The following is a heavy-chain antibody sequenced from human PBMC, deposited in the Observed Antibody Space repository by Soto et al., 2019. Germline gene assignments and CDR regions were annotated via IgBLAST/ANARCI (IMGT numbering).Heavy chain of an antibody. CDR2: IYHSGST. CDR1: GGSISSGGYS. D-gene: IGHD3-10*01. J-gene: IGHJ4*02. CDR3: ARENNVLPGGYFDY. V-gene: IGHV4-30-2*01. Sequence: QLQLQESGSGLVKPSQTLSLTCAVSGGSISSGGYSWSWIRQPPGKGLEWIGYIYHSGSTYHNPSLKSRVTISVDRSKNQFSLKLSSVTAADTAVYYCARENNVLPGGYFDYWGQGTLVTVSS.